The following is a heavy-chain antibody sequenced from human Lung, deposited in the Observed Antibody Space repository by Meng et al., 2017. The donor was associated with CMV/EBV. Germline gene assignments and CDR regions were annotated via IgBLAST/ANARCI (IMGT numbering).Heavy chain of an antibody. V-gene: IGHV4-4*02. CDR2: IYHSGST. J-gene: IGHJ4*02. CDR1: GGSISSSNW. Sequence: QVQLQAAGPRLGKPSGILSLTCAVSGGSISSSNWWSWVRQPPGKGLEWIGEIYHSGSTNYNPSLKSRVTISVDKSKNQFSLKLSSVTAADTAVYYCASFPPPGKQWLVTDYWGQGTLVTVSS. CDR3: ASFPPPGKQWLVTDY. D-gene: IGHD6-19*01.